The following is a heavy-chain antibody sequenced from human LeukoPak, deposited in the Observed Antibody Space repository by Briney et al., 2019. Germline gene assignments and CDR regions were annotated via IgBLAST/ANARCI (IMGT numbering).Heavy chain of an antibody. J-gene: IGHJ3*02. CDR3: ARVGRFLEWLPNAFDI. CDR1: GFTFSSYS. CDR2: ISSSSSSSTI. D-gene: IGHD3-3*01. Sequence: PGGSLRLSCAASGFTFSSYSMNWVRQAPGKGLEWVSYISSSSSSSTIYYADSVKGRFTISRDNAKNSLYLQMNSLRAEDTAVYYCARVGRFLEWLPNAFDIWGQGTMVTVSS. V-gene: IGHV3-48*01.